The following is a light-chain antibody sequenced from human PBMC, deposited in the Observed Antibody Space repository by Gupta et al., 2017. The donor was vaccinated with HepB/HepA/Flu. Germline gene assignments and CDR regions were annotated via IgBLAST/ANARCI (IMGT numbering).Light chain of an antibody. J-gene: IGLJ3*02. Sequence: SSELTQDPAVSGALGQPAGITCQGDSLRSYYASWYQQKPGQAPVLVIYGKNNRPSGIPDRFSGSSSGNTASLTITGAQAEDEADYYCKSRDSSGNHWVFGFGGGTNLTVL. V-gene: IGLV3-19*01. CDR2: GKN. CDR1: SLRSYY. CDR3: KSRDSSGNHWVFG.